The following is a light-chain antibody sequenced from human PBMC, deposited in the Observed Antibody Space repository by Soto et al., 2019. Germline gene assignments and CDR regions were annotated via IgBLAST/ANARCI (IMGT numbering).Light chain of an antibody. CDR2: DAS. CDR3: QHYDGWVKA. CDR1: QGLGSR. Sequence: EIVMTQSPATLSVSPGGTATLSCRASQGLGSRLAWYQQKPGQAPRLLIYDASTRATGVPDRFSGSESETEFTLTISSLQSEDFAVYYCQHYDGWVKALGQGTKLEIK. J-gene: IGKJ2*01. V-gene: IGKV3-15*01.